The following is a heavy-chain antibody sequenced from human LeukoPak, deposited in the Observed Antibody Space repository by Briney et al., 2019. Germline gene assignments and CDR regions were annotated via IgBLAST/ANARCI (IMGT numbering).Heavy chain of an antibody. D-gene: IGHD1-26*01. Sequence: SVKVSCKASGGTFSSYTISWVRQAPGQGLEWMGRIIPILGIANYAQKFQGRVTITADKSTRTAYMELSSLRSEDTAVYYCARRYSGSYYGDAFDIWGQGTMVTVSS. J-gene: IGHJ3*02. V-gene: IGHV1-69*02. CDR3: ARRYSGSYYGDAFDI. CDR2: IIPILGIA. CDR1: GGTFSSYT.